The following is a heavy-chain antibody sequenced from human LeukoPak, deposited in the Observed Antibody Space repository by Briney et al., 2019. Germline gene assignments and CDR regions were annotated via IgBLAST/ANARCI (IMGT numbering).Heavy chain of an antibody. D-gene: IGHD2-15*01. Sequence: GGSLRLSCAASGFTLSSYWMSWVREAPGKGLEGVANIKQDGSEKYYVVSVKGRFTISRDNAKNSLYLQMNSLRAEDTAVYYCAKVRSDYYYYYGMDVWGQGTTVTVSS. CDR3: AKVRSDYYYYYGMDV. V-gene: IGHV3-7*01. J-gene: IGHJ6*02. CDR1: GFTLSSYW. CDR2: IKQDGSEK.